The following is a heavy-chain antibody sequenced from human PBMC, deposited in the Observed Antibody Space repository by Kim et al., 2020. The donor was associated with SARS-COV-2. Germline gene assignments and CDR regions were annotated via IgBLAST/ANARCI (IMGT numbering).Heavy chain of an antibody. CDR2: IYYSGST. CDR1: GGSISSSSYY. V-gene: IGHV4-39*01. J-gene: IGHJ4*02. Sequence: SETLSLTCTVSGGSISSSSYYWGWIRQPPGEGLEWIGSIYYSGSTYYNPSLKSRVTISVDTSKNQFSLKLSSVTAADTAVYYCARRGSGWYLSSGWYEGCFDYWGQGTLVTVSS. D-gene: IGHD6-19*01. CDR3: ARRGSGWYLSSGWYEGCFDY.